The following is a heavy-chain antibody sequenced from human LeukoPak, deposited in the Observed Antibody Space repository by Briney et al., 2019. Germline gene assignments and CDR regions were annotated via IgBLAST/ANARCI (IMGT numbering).Heavy chain of an antibody. J-gene: IGHJ3*02. V-gene: IGHV4-34*01. CDR2: INHSGST. CDR1: GGSFSDYH. Sequence: SDTLSLTCAVYGGSFSDYHWSWIRQPPGKGLEWIGEINHSGSTNYNPSLKSRVTISVDTSRNQFSLRLSSVTAADTAVYYCARDGIVVVPAAIPGRAFDIWGQGTMVTVSS. D-gene: IGHD2-2*02. CDR3: ARDGIVVVPAAIPGRAFDI.